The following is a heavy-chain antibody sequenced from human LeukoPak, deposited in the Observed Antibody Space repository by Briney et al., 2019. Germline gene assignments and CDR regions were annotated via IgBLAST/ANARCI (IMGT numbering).Heavy chain of an antibody. J-gene: IGHJ4*02. D-gene: IGHD3-22*01. CDR3: ARRPGEYYYDSHIDY. CDR1: GFTFTNYS. Sequence: PGGSLRLSCAASGFTFTNYSMNWVRQAPGKGLEWVSSISSSSYYIYYADSVKGRFTVSRDNAKNSLYLQMNSLGAEDTAVYYCARRPGEYYYDSHIDYWGQGTQVTVSS. CDR2: ISSSSYYI. V-gene: IGHV3-21*01.